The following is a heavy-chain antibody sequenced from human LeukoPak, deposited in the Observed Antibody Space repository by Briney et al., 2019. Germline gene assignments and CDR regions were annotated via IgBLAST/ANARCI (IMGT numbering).Heavy chain of an antibody. V-gene: IGHV3-33*01. CDR1: GFTFSDYG. CDR3: ARDYRGRDMAAAGAGNWFDP. Sequence: GGSLRLSCAASGFTFSDYGMHWVRQAPGKGLEWVAVIWYDGSNKYYADSVKGRFTISRDNSKNTVYMQMNSLRAEDTAVYYCARDYRGRDMAAAGAGNWFDPWGQGTLVTVSS. D-gene: IGHD6-13*01. J-gene: IGHJ5*02. CDR2: IWYDGSNK.